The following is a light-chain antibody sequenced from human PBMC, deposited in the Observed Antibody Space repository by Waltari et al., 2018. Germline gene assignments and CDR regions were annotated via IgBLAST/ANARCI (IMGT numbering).Light chain of an antibody. V-gene: IGLV1-40*01. CDR3: QSYDTTLRGSI. CDR2: DND. J-gene: IGLJ2*01. CDR1: SPNIGAGYY. Sequence: QSVLTQPPSLSGAPGQRVTFSCTGRSPNIGAGYYVHWYQQLPGTAPKLLIYDNDNRPSGVPDRFSGSKSGTSASLAITGLQAEDEADYYCQSYDTTLRGSIFGGGTKLTVL.